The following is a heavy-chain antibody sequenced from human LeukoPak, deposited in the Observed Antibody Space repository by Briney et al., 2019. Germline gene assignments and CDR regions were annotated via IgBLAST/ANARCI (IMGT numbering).Heavy chain of an antibody. Sequence: SVKVSCKASGGTFSSYAISWVRQAPGQGLEWMGGIIPIFGTANYAQKFQGRVTITADESTSTAYMELSSLRSEDTAVYYCASSGGPGEGYTYYYYMDVWGKGTTVTVSS. CDR1: GGTFSSYA. J-gene: IGHJ6*03. CDR2: IIPIFGTA. D-gene: IGHD3-10*01. CDR3: ASSGGPGEGYTYYYYMDV. V-gene: IGHV1-69*13.